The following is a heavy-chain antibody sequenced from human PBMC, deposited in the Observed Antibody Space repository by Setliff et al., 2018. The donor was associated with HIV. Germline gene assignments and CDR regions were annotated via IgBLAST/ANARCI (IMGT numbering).Heavy chain of an antibody. V-gene: IGHV5-10-1*01. CDR2: IDPSDSSI. CDR1: GYKFTNYW. Sequence: GESLKISCKASGYKFTNYWITWVRQMPGKGLEWMGRIDPSDSSIKYSPSFQDHVTFSADKSISTAYLQWNSLKASDTAIYYCARGYYGSGSYWWFDPWGQGTLVTVSS. J-gene: IGHJ5*02. D-gene: IGHD3-10*01. CDR3: ARGYYGSGSYWWFDP.